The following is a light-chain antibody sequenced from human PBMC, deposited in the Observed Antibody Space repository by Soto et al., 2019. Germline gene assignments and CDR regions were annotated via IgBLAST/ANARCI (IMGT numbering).Light chain of an antibody. CDR3: QHYNSYSEA. CDR2: KAS. Sequence: DIQMTQSPSSLSASVGDRVTITFRGSQSISSFLTWYQQKPGKAPKLLIYKASTLKSGVPSRFSGSGSGTEFTLTISSLQPDDFATYYCQHYNSYSEAFGQGTKVDIK. J-gene: IGKJ1*01. V-gene: IGKV1-5*03. CDR1: QSISSF.